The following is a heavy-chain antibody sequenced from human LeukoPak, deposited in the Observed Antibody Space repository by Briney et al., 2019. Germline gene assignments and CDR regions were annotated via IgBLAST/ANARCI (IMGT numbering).Heavy chain of an antibody. D-gene: IGHD6-6*01. CDR2: INHSGST. J-gene: IGHJ6*03. CDR1: GGSISSSPYY. Sequence: SETLSLTCTVSGGSISSSPYYWGWIRQPPGKGLEWIGEINHSGSTNYNPSLKSRVTISVDTSKNQFSLKLSSVTAADTAVYYCARGSIAARRRNYYYYYYMDVWGKGTTVTVSS. V-gene: IGHV4-39*07. CDR3: ARGSIAARRRNYYYYYYMDV.